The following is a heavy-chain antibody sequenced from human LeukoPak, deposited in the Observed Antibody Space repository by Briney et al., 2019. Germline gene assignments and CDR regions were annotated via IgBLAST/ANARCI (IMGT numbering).Heavy chain of an antibody. CDR2: LYSGGGT. CDR3: ARDGSGGYRNRGVFEI. CDR1: GFTVSNNY. V-gene: IGHV3-53*01. J-gene: IGHJ3*02. D-gene: IGHD5-12*01. Sequence: GGSLRLSCAASGFTVSNNYMNWVRQAPGKGLEWVSILYSGGGTYYADSVKGRFTISRDNSKNTLYLQMNSLRAEDTAVYYCARDGSGGYRNRGVFEIWGQGTMVTVSS.